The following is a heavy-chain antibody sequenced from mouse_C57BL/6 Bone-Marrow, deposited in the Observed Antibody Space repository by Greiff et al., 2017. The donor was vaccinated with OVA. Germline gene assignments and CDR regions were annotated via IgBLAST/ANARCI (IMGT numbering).Heavy chain of an antibody. CDR3: ASYYSNYDYAMDY. CDR2: IDPSDSYT. CDR1: GYTFTSYW. V-gene: IGHV1-50*01. Sequence: QVHVKQPGAELVKPGASVKLSCKASGYTFTSYWMQWVKQRPGQGLEWIGEIDPSDSYTNYNQKFKGKATLTVDTSSSTAYMQLSSLTSEDSAVYYCASYYSNYDYAMDYWGQGTSVTVSS. J-gene: IGHJ4*01. D-gene: IGHD2-5*01.